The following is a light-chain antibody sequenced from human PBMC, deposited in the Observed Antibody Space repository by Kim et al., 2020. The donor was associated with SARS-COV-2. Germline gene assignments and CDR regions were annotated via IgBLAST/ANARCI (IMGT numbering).Light chain of an antibody. Sequence: ASTGDRVTISCRASQGISSYLAWYQQKPGKAPKLLIYAASTLQSGVPSRFSGSGSGTDFTLTISCLQSEDFATYYCQQYYGYPLTFGGGTKVDIK. CDR2: AAS. CDR3: QQYYGYPLT. V-gene: IGKV1-8*01. CDR1: QGISSY. J-gene: IGKJ4*01.